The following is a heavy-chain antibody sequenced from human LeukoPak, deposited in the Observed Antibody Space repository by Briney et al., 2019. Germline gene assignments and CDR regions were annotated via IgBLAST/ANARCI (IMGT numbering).Heavy chain of an antibody. CDR1: GYIFTSYW. Sequence: GESLKISCKGSGYIFTSYWIGWVRQMPGKGLEWMGIIYPGDSDTRYSPSFQGQATISADKSISTAYLQWSSLKASDTAMYYCARDTTYSSSSGSWFDPWGQGTLVTVSS. CDR3: ARDTTYSSSSGSWFDP. J-gene: IGHJ5*02. CDR2: IYPGDSDT. D-gene: IGHD6-6*01. V-gene: IGHV5-51*01.